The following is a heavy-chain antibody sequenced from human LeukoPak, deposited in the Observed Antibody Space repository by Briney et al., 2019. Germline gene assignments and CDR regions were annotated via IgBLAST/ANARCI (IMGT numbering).Heavy chain of an antibody. Sequence: ASVKLSCKASGGTFSSYAISWVRQAPGQGLEWMGGIIPIFGTANYAQKFQGRVTITADESTSTAYMELSSLRSEDTAVYYCASPVAGTRYFDYWGQGTLVTVSS. CDR1: GGTFSSYA. CDR2: IIPIFGTA. D-gene: IGHD6-19*01. CDR3: ASPVAGTRYFDY. V-gene: IGHV1-69*01. J-gene: IGHJ4*02.